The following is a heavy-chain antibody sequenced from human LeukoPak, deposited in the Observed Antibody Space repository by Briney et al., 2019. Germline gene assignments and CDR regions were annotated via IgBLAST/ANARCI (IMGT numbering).Heavy chain of an antibody. CDR2: IYYSGST. D-gene: IGHD2-15*01. J-gene: IGHJ4*01. CDR1: GGSISSYY. V-gene: IGHV4-59*08. Sequence: PSETLSLTCTVSGGSISSYYWSWIRQPPGMGLEWIGCIYYSGSTNYNPSLKSRVIISVDTSKNQFSLKLSSVTAADTAVYFCARRRCSGGTCYPYYFDYWGQGTLVTVSS. CDR3: ARRRCSGGTCYPYYFDY.